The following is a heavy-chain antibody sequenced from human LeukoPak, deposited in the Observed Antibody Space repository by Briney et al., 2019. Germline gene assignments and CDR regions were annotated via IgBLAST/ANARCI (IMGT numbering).Heavy chain of an antibody. D-gene: IGHD1-26*01. Sequence: GESLKISCKGSGYRFTNYWIAWVRQMPGKGLEWMGIIYPGDSDTRYSPSFQGQVTISADKSISTAYLQWSSLKASDTAMYYCARSDESMGATWSNYWGQGTLVTVSS. J-gene: IGHJ4*02. CDR3: ARSDESMGATWSNY. V-gene: IGHV5-51*01. CDR1: GYRFTNYW. CDR2: IYPGDSDT.